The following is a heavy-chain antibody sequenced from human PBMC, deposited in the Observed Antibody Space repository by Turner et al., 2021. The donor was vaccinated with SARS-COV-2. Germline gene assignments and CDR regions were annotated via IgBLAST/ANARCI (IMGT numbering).Heavy chain of an antibody. CDR3: ARDQRDSVIWSGYGAFDI. Sequence: ELQLVESGGGLVQPGGSLRLSCAAPGFPFSSYWMHWVRQAPGKGLVWVSHINRDGSFTSYADSVKGRFTISRDNAKNTLYLQMNSLRAEDTAVYYCARDQRDSVIWSGYGAFDIWGQGTMVTVSS. CDR1: GFPFSSYW. CDR2: INRDGSFT. J-gene: IGHJ3*02. D-gene: IGHD3-3*01. V-gene: IGHV3-74*01.